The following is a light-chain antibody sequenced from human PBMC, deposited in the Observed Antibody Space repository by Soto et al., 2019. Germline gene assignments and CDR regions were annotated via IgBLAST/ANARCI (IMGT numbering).Light chain of an antibody. CDR2: DAS. CDR1: QSISSW. Sequence: DIQMTQSPSTLSASVGDIVTITCRASQSISSWLAWYQQKPGKAPKLLIYDASSLESGVPSRFSGSGSGTEFTLTISSLKPDDFATYYCQQYQSYSRTFGQGTKVEIK. CDR3: QQYQSYSRT. V-gene: IGKV1-5*01. J-gene: IGKJ1*01.